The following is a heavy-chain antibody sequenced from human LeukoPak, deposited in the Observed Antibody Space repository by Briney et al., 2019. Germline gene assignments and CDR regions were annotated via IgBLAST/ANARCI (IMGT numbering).Heavy chain of an antibody. CDR2: ISGSGTST. CDR3: AKDHLYSSMSSFDY. D-gene: IGHD2-2*01. Sequence: TGGSLRLSCAASGFTFSSYAMSWVRQAPGKGLEWVSGISGSGTSTYVADSGKGRFTISRDNSKNTLYLQMSSLRAEDTAVYYCAKDHLYSSMSSFDYWGQGTLVTVSS. V-gene: IGHV3-23*01. CDR1: GFTFSSYA. J-gene: IGHJ4*02.